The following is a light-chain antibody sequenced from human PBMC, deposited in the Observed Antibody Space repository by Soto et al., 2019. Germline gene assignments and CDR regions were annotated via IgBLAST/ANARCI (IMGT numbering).Light chain of an antibody. J-gene: IGKJ1*01. CDR1: QSVSSD. Sequence: EIAMTQSPATLSVSPGERATLSCRTSQSVSSDLAWYQQKPGQAPRLLIYDTSTRATGIPARFSGSGSGTEFTLTISGLQSEDVAVYYCHHFNTWPPKAFGQGTKVEFK. V-gene: IGKV3D-15*01. CDR3: HHFNTWPPKA. CDR2: DTS.